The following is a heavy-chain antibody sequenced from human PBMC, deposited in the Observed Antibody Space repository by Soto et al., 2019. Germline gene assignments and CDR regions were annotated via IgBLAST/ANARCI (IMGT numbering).Heavy chain of an antibody. Sequence: GGSLRLSCAASGFTFSDYAMHWVRQAPGKGLEWVAVVSHDGRNTHYADSVKGRFTISRDNSKNTLYLQMNSLRAEDTAVYYWARETTDYDSSGYYYDGAFDIWGQGTMVTVSS. V-gene: IGHV3-30*03. CDR1: GFTFSDYA. D-gene: IGHD3-22*01. CDR2: VSHDGRNT. CDR3: ARETTDYDSSGYYYDGAFDI. J-gene: IGHJ3*02.